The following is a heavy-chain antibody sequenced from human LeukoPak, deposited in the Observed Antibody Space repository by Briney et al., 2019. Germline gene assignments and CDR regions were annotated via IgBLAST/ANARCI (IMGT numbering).Heavy chain of an antibody. CDR1: GGSFSGYY. V-gene: IGHV4-34*01. CDR3: ARGRVSYSSSSALWFDP. J-gene: IGHJ5*02. Sequence: SETLSLTCAVYGGSFSGYYRSWIRQPPGKGLEWIGEINHSGSTNYNPSLKSRVTISVDTSKNQFSLNLSSVTAADTAVYSCARGRVSYSSSSALWFDPWGQGTPVTVSS. CDR2: INHSGST. D-gene: IGHD6-6*01.